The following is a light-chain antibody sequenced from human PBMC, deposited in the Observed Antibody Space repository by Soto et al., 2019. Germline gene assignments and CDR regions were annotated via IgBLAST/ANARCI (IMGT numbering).Light chain of an antibody. CDR1: QSVLYSSNNKNY. Sequence: DIVLTQSANSLAVSLCESSTINCQSSQSVLYSSNNKNYLAWYQQKPGQPPKLLIYWASTRESGVPDRFSGSGSGTDFTLTISSLQAEDVAVYYCQQYYSTPLTFGGGTKVDIK. CDR3: QQYYSTPLT. J-gene: IGKJ4*01. CDR2: WAS. V-gene: IGKV4-1*01.